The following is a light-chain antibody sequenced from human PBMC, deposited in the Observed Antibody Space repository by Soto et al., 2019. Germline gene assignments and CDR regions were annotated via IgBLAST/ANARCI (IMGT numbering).Light chain of an antibody. Sequence: QAVVTQPPSVSGAPGQRVTISCAGSSSNIGAGYDVHWYQQLPETAPKLLIFGNNNRPSGVPDRFSGSKSGTSASLAIAGLQAEDEADYYCQSYDNTLSGYVVFGGGTKVTVL. CDR3: QSYDNTLSGYVV. J-gene: IGLJ2*01. CDR2: GNN. V-gene: IGLV1-40*01. CDR1: SSNIGAGYD.